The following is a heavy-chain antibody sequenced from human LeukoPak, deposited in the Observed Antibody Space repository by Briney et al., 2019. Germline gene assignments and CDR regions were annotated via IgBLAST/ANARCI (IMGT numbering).Heavy chain of an antibody. CDR3: ASSPSLGNSWRSFDY. V-gene: IGHV4-4*02. CDR2: IYHSGST. CDR1: DGSISSTNW. Sequence: PSGTLSLTCAVSDGSISSTNWWSWVRQPPGKGLEWIAEIYHSGSTNYNPSLKSRVSISVDKSKNQFSLRLTSVTAADTAVYYCASSPSLGNSWRSFDYWGQGTLVTVSS. J-gene: IGHJ4*02. D-gene: IGHD6-13*01.